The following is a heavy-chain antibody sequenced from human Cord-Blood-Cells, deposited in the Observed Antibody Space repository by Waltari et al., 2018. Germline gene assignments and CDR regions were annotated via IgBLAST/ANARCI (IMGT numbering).Heavy chain of an antibody. Sequence: QVQLVESGGGVVQPGRSLSLSCAASGFTFSSYAMHWVRQAPGKGLEWVAVISYDGSNKYYADSVKGRFTISRDNSKNTLYLQMNSLRAEDTAVYYCARGFNWNYFDYWGQGTLVTVSS. CDR3: ARGFNWNYFDY. CDR1: GFTFSSYA. D-gene: IGHD1-20*01. V-gene: IGHV3-30*04. J-gene: IGHJ4*02. CDR2: ISYDGSNK.